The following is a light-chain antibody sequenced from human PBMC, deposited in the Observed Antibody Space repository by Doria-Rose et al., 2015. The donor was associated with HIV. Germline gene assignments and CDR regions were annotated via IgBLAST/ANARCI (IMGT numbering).Light chain of an antibody. CDR1: QSFSSTY. CDR2: DGS. Sequence: TQSPGTLSLSPGERATLSCRASQSFSSTYLAWYQQKPGQAPSLLIYDGSTTATGIPDMFSASGSGTDFTLTINRLEPEDFALYYCHQYGTSWTFGQGTKVEI. CDR3: HQYGTSWT. J-gene: IGKJ1*01. V-gene: IGKV3-20*01.